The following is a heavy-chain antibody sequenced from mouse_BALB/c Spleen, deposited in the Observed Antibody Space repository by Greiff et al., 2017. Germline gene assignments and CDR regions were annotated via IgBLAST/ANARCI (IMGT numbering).Heavy chain of an antibody. J-gene: IGHJ2*01. V-gene: IGHV1S135*01. CDR3: ARGSSYKGYYCDY. CDR1: GYSFTSYY. CDR2: IDPFNGGT. D-gene: IGHD1-1*01. Sequence: EVKLQESGPELMKPGASVKISCKASGYSFTSYYMHWVKQSHGKSLEWIGYIDPFNGGTSYNQKFKGKATLTVDKSSSTAYMHLSSLTSEDSAVYYCARGSSYKGYYCDYWGQGTTLTVSS.